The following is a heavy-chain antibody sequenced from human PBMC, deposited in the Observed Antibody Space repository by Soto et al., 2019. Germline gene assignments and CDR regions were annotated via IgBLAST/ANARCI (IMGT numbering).Heavy chain of an antibody. V-gene: IGHV3-33*01. Sequence: GGSLRLSCAASVFTFSSYGMHWVRQSPGKGLEWVSVIWYDGSNKYYADSVKGRFTISRDNSKNTLYLQMNSMRAEDTAVYYCAREVRYRSGPADYYYGMDVCGQGTTVTVSS. J-gene: IGHJ6*02. CDR2: IWYDGSNK. D-gene: IGHD6-19*01. CDR1: VFTFSSYG. CDR3: AREVRYRSGPADYYYGMDV.